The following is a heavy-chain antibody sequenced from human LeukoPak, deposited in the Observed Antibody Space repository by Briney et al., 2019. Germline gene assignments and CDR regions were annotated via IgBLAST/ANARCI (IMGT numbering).Heavy chain of an antibody. D-gene: IGHD6-19*01. Sequence: GRSLRLSCAASGFIFSSYGMHWVRQAPGKGLEWVAVMSFDGSNEYYADSVKGRFTISRDNAKNSLYLQMNSLRAEDTALYYCAKDIDPIAVAGSFLSYFDYWGQGTLVTVSS. CDR1: GFIFSSYG. CDR2: MSFDGSNE. CDR3: AKDIDPIAVAGSFLSYFDY. V-gene: IGHV3-30*18. J-gene: IGHJ4*02.